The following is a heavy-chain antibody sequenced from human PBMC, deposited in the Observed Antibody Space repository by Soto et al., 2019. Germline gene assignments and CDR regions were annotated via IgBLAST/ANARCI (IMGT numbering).Heavy chain of an antibody. CDR1: GGSISSYY. CDR3: ARLPVVSTLDYYYYYMDV. D-gene: IGHD2-2*01. J-gene: IGHJ6*03. CDR2: IYYSGST. Sequence: SETLSLTCTVSGGSISSYYWSWIRQPPGKGLEWIGYIYYSGSTNYNPSLKSRVTISVDTSKNQFSLKLSSVTAADTAVYYCARLPVVSTLDYYYYYMDVWGKGTTVTVSS. V-gene: IGHV4-59*08.